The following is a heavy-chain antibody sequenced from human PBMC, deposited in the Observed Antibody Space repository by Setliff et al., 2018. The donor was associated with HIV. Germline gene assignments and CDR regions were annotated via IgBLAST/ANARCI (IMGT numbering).Heavy chain of an antibody. J-gene: IGHJ4*02. CDR2: IHNSGNT. CDR1: GASISSYY. V-gene: IGHV4-59*08. D-gene: IGHD5-12*01. CDR3: ASDISPDDGYNRLHYFDY. Sequence: SETLSLTCTVSGASISSYYWSWIRQPPGKGLEWIGYIHNSGNTKYNPSLKSRVIISGDTSKNQFSLKLSSVTAADTAVYCCASDISPDDGYNRLHYFDYWGQGTLVTVSS.